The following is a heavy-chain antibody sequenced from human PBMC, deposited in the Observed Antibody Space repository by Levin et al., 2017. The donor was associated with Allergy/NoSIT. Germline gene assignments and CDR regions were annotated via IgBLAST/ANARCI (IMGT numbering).Heavy chain of an antibody. V-gene: IGHV4-30-4*01. CDR1: GGSISSGDYY. D-gene: IGHD3-3*01. J-gene: IGHJ6*02. CDR3: ARDVYYDFGGMDV. CDR2: IYYSGST. Sequence: SETLSLTCTVSGGSISSGDYYWSWIRQPPGKGLEWIGYIYYSGSTYYNPSLKSRVTISVDTSKNQFSLKLSSVTAADTAVYYCARDVYYDFGGMDVWGQGTTVTVSS.